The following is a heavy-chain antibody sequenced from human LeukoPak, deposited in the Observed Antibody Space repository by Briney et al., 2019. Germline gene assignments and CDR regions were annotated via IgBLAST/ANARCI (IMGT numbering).Heavy chain of an antibody. CDR2: IYYSGST. J-gene: IGHJ4*01. CDR3: ARTTTTFDD. V-gene: IGHV4-39*01. D-gene: IGHD4-11*01. Sequence: PSETPSLTCTVSGGSISSSSYYWGWIRQPPGKGLEWIGSIYYSGSTYYNPSLKSRVTISVDTSKNQFSLKLSSVTAADTAVYYCARTTTTFDDWGHGTLVTVSS. CDR1: GGSISSSSYY.